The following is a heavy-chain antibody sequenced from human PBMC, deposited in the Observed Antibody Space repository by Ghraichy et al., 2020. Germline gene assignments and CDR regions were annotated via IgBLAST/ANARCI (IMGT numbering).Heavy chain of an antibody. J-gene: IGHJ4*02. CDR3: ARGRGVVVPAAILGHYFDY. CDR1: GGSFSGYY. V-gene: IGHV4-34*01. Sequence: SETLSLTCAVYGGSFSGYYWSWIRQPPGKGLEWIGEINHSGSTNYNPSLKSRVTISVDTSKNQFSLKLSSVTAADTAVYYCARGRGVVVPAAILGHYFDYWGQGTLVTVSS. D-gene: IGHD2-2*01. CDR2: INHSGST.